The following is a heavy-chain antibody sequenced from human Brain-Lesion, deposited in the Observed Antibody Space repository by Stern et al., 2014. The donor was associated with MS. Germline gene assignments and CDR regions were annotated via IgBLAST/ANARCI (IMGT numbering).Heavy chain of an antibody. CDR1: GYIFTGYY. J-gene: IGHJ6*02. CDR3: ARDQRGITIFGVVTDYYYLGMDV. CDR2: INPNTGGT. Sequence: QMQLVQSGAEVKKPGASAKVSCKTSGYIFTGYYIHWVRQAPGQGLEWMAWINPNTGGTTYAQKFQGRVTMSRDTSISTAYVELSSLTSDDTAVYYCARDQRGITIFGVVTDYYYLGMDVWSQGTTVTVSS. D-gene: IGHD3-3*01. V-gene: IGHV1-2*02.